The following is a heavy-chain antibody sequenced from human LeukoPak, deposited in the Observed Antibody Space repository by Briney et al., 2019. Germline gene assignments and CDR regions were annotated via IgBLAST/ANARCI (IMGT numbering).Heavy chain of an antibody. D-gene: IGHD3-10*01. CDR1: GFSFSDYY. CDR3: AKDRDYYDSGILDY. J-gene: IGHJ4*02. Sequence: GGSLRLSCEASGFSFSDYYMSWLRQAPGKGLEWLSYIRLSSNSVRYADSVRGRFTISGDKAKNTLYLQMNSLRAEDTAVYYCAKDRDYYDSGILDYWGQGTLVTVSS. V-gene: IGHV3-11*04. CDR2: IRLSSNSV.